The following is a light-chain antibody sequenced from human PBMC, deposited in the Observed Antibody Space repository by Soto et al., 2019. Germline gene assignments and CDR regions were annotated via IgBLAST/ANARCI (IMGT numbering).Light chain of an antibody. CDR3: QSYDSSLSGWRV. Sequence: QSVLTQPPSVSGAPGQRVTISCTGSSSSIGAGYDVHWYQQVPGTAPKLLIYGNTNRPSGVPDRFSGSKSGTSASLAITGLQAEDEADYYCQSYDSSLSGWRVFGGGTKVTVL. CDR1: SSSIGAGYD. CDR2: GNT. V-gene: IGLV1-40*01. J-gene: IGLJ3*02.